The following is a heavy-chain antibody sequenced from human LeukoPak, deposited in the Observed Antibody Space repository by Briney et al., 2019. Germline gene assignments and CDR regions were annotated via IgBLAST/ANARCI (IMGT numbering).Heavy chain of an antibody. Sequence: SETLSLTCTVSGGSISSYYWSWIRQPPGKGLEWIGYIYYSGSTNYNPSLKSRVTISVDTSKNQFSLKLSSVTAADTAVYYCARDQGYSSSFDPWGQGTLVTVSS. CDR2: IYYSGST. CDR1: GGSISSYY. J-gene: IGHJ5*02. V-gene: IGHV4-59*01. CDR3: ARDQGYSSSFDP. D-gene: IGHD6-13*01.